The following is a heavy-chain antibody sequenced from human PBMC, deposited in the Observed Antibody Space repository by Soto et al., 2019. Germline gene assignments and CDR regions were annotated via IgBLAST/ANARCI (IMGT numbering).Heavy chain of an antibody. V-gene: IGHV5-51*01. CDR2: VYPGDSDT. CDR3: ARDRSKSPYYYYYGLDV. CDR1: VFNVATYS. D-gene: IGHD1-26*01. J-gene: IGHJ6*02. Sequence: GESLKLSCEGSVFNVATYSIGWVRHMPGKGLEWMGIVYPGDSDTRYSPSFQGQVTISADNSISTAYLQWSSLEASDTAIYYCARDRSKSPYYYYYGLDVWGQGTTVTVSS.